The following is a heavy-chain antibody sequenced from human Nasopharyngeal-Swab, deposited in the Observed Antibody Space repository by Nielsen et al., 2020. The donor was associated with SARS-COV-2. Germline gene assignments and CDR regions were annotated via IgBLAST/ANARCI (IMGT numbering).Heavy chain of an antibody. J-gene: IGHJ4*02. V-gene: IGHV1-69*13. CDR2: IIPIFGTA. D-gene: IGHD1-26*01. CDR3: ARDPSTLRGSNWFDY. Sequence: SVKVSCKASGGTFSSYAISWVRQAPGQGLEWMGGIIPIFGTANYAQKFQGRVTITADESTSTAYMELSSLRSEDTAVYYCARDPSTLRGSNWFDYWGQGTLVTVSS. CDR1: GGTFSSYA.